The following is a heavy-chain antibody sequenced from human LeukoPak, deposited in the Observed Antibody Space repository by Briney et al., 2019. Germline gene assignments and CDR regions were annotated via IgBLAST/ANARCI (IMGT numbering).Heavy chain of an antibody. V-gene: IGHV4-4*07. D-gene: IGHD2-2*02. J-gene: IGHJ3*02. CDR3: ARDGAIDAFDI. CDR2: IYTSGST. Sequence: SETLSLTCTVSGVSISSYYWSWIRQAAGKGLEWIGRIYTSGSTNYNPSLKRRVTMSVDTPKNQFSLKLSSVTAADTAVYYCARDGAIDAFDIWGQATMVTLSS. CDR1: GVSISSYY.